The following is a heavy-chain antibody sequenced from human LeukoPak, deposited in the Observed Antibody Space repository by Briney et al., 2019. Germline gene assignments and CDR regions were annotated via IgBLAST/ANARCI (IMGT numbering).Heavy chain of an antibody. V-gene: IGHV3-21*01. CDR1: GFTFSSYS. Sequence: GGSLRLPCAASGFTFSSYSMNWVRQAPGKGLEWVSSISSSSSYIYYADSVKGRFTISRDNAKNSLYLQMNSLRAEDTAVYYCARVDIVATIHDYYYGMDVWGQGTTVTVSS. J-gene: IGHJ6*02. D-gene: IGHD5-12*01. CDR3: ARVDIVATIHDYYYGMDV. CDR2: ISSSSSYI.